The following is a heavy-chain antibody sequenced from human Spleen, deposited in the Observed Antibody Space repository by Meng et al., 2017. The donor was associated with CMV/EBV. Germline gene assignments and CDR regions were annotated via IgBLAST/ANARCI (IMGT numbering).Heavy chain of an antibody. V-gene: IGHV4-59*01. D-gene: IGHD3-3*01. J-gene: IGHJ5*02. CDR2: VYSTTGYT. CDR3: AKKYDFWWFDP. CDR1: GDSMRSSY. Sequence: GSLRLSCTVSGDSMRSSYWTWIRQPPGKGLEWIGYVYSTTGYTAYNPSLKSRVTMSIDTSKKQFSLKLRSLTAADTAVYYCAKKYDFWWFDPWGQGTLVTVSS.